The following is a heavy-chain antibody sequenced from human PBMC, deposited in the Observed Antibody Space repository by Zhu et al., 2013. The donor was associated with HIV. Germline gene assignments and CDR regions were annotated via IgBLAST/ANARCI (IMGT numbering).Heavy chain of an antibody. CDR3: ARDPTNPRITGTTGDWFDP. V-gene: IGHV1-18*01. CDR2: ISAYNGNT. D-gene: IGHD1-7*01. Sequence: QVQLVQSGAEVKKPGASVKVSCKASGYTFTSYGISWVRQAPGQGLEWMGWISAYNGNTNYAQKLQGRVTMTTDTSTSTAYMELRSLRSDDTAVYYCARDPTNPRITGTTGDWFDPSGPGNPRSPSSS. J-gene: IGHJ5*02. CDR1: GYTFTSYG.